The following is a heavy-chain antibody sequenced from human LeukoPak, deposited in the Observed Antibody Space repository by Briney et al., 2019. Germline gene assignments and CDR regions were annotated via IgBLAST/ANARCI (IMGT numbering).Heavy chain of an antibody. CDR2: IYYSGST. V-gene: IGHV4-59*01. J-gene: IGHJ4*02. CDR3: ARVANGNSSGWRFFDY. Sequence: PSETLSLTCTVSGGSITSYYWSWIRQPPGKGLEWIGYIYYSGSTNYNPSLKSRVTISVDTSKNQFSLKLSSVTAADTAVYYCARVANGNSSGWRFFDYWGQGTLVTVSS. D-gene: IGHD6-19*01. CDR1: GGSITSYY.